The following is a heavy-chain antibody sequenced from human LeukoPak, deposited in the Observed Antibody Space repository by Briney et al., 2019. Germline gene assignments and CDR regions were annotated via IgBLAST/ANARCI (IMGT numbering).Heavy chain of an antibody. J-gene: IGHJ5*01. D-gene: IGHD2-21*02. CDR1: GYTFTSYA. CDR2: INTNTGNP. Sequence: GASVKVSCKASGYTFTSYAMNWVRQAPGQGLEWMGWINTNTGNPTYAQGFTGRFVFSLDTSVSTAYLQISSLKAEDTAVYYCARGPYCGSDCWFQSWGQGTLVTVSS. V-gene: IGHV7-4-1*02. CDR3: ARGPYCGSDCWFQS.